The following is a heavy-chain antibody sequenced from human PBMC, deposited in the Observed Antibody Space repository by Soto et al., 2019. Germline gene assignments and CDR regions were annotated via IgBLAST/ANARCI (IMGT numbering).Heavy chain of an antibody. V-gene: IGHV3-30-3*01. CDR2: ISYDGTNK. CDR1: GFSFSISP. D-gene: IGHD6-13*01. CDR3: ARDPKTSGGQHWAFNYFDS. J-gene: IGHJ4*02. Sequence: QVQLVESGGGVVQPGRSLRLSCAASGFSFSISPMHWVRQAPGKGPEWVALISYDGTNKFYADSVKGRFTISRDNSKSPRYLQVDSLRPEDAAMYYCARDPKTSGGQHWAFNYFDSWGQGTLVTVSS.